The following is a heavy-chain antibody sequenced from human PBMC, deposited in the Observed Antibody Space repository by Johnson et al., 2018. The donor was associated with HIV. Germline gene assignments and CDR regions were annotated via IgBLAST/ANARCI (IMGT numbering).Heavy chain of an antibody. CDR3: AKDRSTGWYPAFDI. Sequence: VQLVESGGGLVQPGGSLRISCAASGFTFSDYAMTWVRQAPGKGLEWLSIIGSTGDTFYADSVKGRFTISRDNSKDTVYLQMNSLRAEDTALYYCAKDRSTGWYPAFDIWGQGTMVTGSS. CDR1: GFTFSDYA. D-gene: IGHD6-19*01. J-gene: IGHJ3*02. CDR2: IIGSTGDT. V-gene: IGHV3-23*04.